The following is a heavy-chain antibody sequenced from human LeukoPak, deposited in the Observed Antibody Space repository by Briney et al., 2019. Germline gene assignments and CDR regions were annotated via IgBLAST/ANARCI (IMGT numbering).Heavy chain of an antibody. CDR2: ISSGSSSI. CDR1: GFTFSSYS. V-gene: IGHV3-21*01. J-gene: IGHJ4*02. Sequence: PGGSLRLSCAASGFTFSSYSMNWVRQAPGKGLEWVSSISSGSSSIYYADSAKGRFTISRDNAKNSLYLQMNSLRADDTAVYYCAGRGCTNGLCHFDYWGQGTLVTVSS. CDR3: AGRGCTNGLCHFDY. D-gene: IGHD2-8*01.